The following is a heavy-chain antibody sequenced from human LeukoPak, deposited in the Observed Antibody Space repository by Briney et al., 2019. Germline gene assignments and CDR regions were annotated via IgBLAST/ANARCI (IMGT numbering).Heavy chain of an antibody. V-gene: IGHV4-34*01. Sequence: PSETLSLTCAVYGGSFSGYYWSWIRQPPGKGPEWIGEINHSGSTNYNPSLKSRVTISVDTSKNQFSLKLSSVTAADTAVYYCARGGNIVVVPAAMWYSIWGQGTLVTVSS. CDR1: GGSFSGYY. J-gene: IGHJ4*02. CDR3: ARGGNIVVVPAAMWYSI. CDR2: INHSGST. D-gene: IGHD2-2*01.